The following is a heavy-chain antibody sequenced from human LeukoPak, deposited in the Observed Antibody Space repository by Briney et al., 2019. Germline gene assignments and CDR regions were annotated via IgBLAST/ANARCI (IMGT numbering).Heavy chain of an antibody. J-gene: IGHJ5*02. Sequence: GGSLRLSCAASGFTFSSYSMNWVRQAPGKGLEWVSYISSSSSTIYYADSVKGRFTISRDNAKNSLYPQMNSLRAEDTAVYYCATTIFGVVIDNNWFDPWGQGTLVTVSS. CDR2: ISSSSSTI. CDR1: GFTFSSYS. CDR3: ATTIFGVVIDNNWFDP. V-gene: IGHV3-48*01. D-gene: IGHD3-3*01.